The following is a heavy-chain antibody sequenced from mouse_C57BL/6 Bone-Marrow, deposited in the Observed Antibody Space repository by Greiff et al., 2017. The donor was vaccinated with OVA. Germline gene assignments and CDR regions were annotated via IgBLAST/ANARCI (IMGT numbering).Heavy chain of an antibody. J-gene: IGHJ1*03. CDR3: ARGGPYWDCEF. CDR1: GYTFTSYS. Sequence: QVQLQQPGAELVKPGASVKLSCEASGYTFTSYSMHWVKQRPGQGLEWIGMIRPNSGSTNYTEKVKGKVTLPVDKASSTLYMQLSSLTSEDSAVYYCARGGPYWDCEFWGTGTTVPVSA. CDR2: IRPNSGST. V-gene: IGHV1-64*01.